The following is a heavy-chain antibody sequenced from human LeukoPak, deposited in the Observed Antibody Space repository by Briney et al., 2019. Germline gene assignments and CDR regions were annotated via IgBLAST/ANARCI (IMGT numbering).Heavy chain of an antibody. V-gene: IGHV3-30*18. CDR2: ISYDGSNK. J-gene: IGHJ6*02. CDR3: AKSAVTTTRYYYGMDV. D-gene: IGHD4-17*01. Sequence: GRSLRLSCAASGFTFSSYGMHWVRQAPGKGLEWVEVISYDGSNKYYADSVKGRLTISRDNSKNTLYLQMNSLRAEDTAVYYCAKSAVTTTRYYYGMDVWGQGTTVTVSS. CDR1: GFTFSSYG.